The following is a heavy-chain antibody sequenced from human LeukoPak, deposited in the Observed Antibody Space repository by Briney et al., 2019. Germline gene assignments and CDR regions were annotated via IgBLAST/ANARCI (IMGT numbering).Heavy chain of an antibody. CDR1: GGSISSYY. CDR3: ARRSGASSEYYFDY. V-gene: IGHV4-59*08. CDR2: IYYSGST. J-gene: IGHJ4*02. Sequence: SETLSLTCTVSGGSISSYYWSWIRQPPGKGLEWIGYIYYSGSTNYNPSLKSRVTISVDTSKNQFSLKLSSVTAADTAVYYCARRSGASSEYYFDYWGQRTLVTVSS. D-gene: IGHD6-19*01.